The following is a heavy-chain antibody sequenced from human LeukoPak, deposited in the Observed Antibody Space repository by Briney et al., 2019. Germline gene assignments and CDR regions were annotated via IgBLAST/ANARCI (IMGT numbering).Heavy chain of an antibody. J-gene: IGHJ4*02. V-gene: IGHV3-7*01. CDR1: GFTFSSYA. D-gene: IGHD4-4*01. CDR3: ARVRIATLTIDY. CDR2: IKQDGSEK. Sequence: GGSLRLSCAASGFTFSSYAMSWVRQAPGKGLEWVANIKQDGSEKYYVDSVKGRFTISRDNAKNSLYLQMNSLRAEDTAVYYCARVRIATLTIDYWGQGTLVTVSS.